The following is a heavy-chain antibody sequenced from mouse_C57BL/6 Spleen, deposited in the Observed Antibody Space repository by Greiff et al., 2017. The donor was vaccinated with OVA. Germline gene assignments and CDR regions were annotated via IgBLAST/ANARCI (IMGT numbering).Heavy chain of an antibody. CDR2: ISYDGSN. CDR3: ARDTPEDAMDY. J-gene: IGHJ4*01. V-gene: IGHV3-6*01. CDR1: GYSITSGYY. Sequence: VQLKQSGPGLVKPSQSLSLTCSVTGYSITSGYYWNWIRQFPGNKLEWMGYISYDGSNNYNPSLKNRISITSDTSKNQFFLKLNSVTTEDTATYYCARDTPEDAMDYWGQGTSVTVSS.